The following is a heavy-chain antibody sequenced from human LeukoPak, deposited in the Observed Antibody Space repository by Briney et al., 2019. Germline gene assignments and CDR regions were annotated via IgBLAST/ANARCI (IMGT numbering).Heavy chain of an antibody. V-gene: IGHV3-7*01. CDR3: ARDGPGRSSRAWGMDV. CDR1: GFTFSSYW. Sequence: PGGSLRLSCAASGFTFSSYWMSWVRQAPGKGLEWVANIKQVGSEKYYVDSVKGRFTISRDNAKNSLYLEMNSLRAEDTAVYYCARDGPGRSSRAWGMDVWGQGTTVTVSS. J-gene: IGHJ6*02. CDR2: IKQVGSEK. D-gene: IGHD6-13*01.